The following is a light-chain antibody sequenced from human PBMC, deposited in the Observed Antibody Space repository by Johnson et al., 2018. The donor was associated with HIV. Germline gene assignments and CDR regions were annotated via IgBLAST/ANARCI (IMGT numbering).Light chain of an antibody. CDR2: DNN. CDR3: GTWDSGLGAVYV. Sequence: QSVLTQPPSVSAAPGQKVTIYCSGSSSNVGNNYVSWYQQLPGTVPKLLIYDNNKRPSGIPDRFSGSKSGTSATLGITGLQTGDEADYYCGTWDSGLGAVYVFGPGTKVTVL. V-gene: IGLV1-51*01. J-gene: IGLJ1*01. CDR1: SSNVGNNY.